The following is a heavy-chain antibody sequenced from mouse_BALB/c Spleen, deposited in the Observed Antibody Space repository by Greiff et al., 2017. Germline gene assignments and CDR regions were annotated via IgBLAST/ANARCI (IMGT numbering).Heavy chain of an antibody. CDR1: GFTFSSYG. D-gene: IGHD1-1*01. Sequence: VQLQQSGGGLVQPGGSLKLSCAASGFTFSSYGMSWVRQTPDKRLELVATINSNGGSTYYPDSVKGRFTISRDNAKNTLYLQMSSLKSEDTAMYYCARERESYFWYFDVWGAGTTVTVSS. CDR2: INSNGGST. J-gene: IGHJ1*01. CDR3: ARERESYFWYFDV. V-gene: IGHV5-6-3*01.